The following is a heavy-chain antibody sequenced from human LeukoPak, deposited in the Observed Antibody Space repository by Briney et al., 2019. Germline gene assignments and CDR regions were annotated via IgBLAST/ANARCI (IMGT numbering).Heavy chain of an antibody. CDR1: GYTFTGYY. Sequence: ASVKVSCKASGYTFTGYYMHWVRQAPGQGLEWMGWINPNSGGTNYAQKFQGRVTMTRDTCISTAYMELSRMRSDDTAVYYCARISRVNNQSKYRDYFYYYYGMDVWGQGTTVTVSS. D-gene: IGHD1-14*01. J-gene: IGHJ6*02. CDR3: ARISRVNNQSKYRDYFYYYYGMDV. V-gene: IGHV1-2*02. CDR2: INPNSGGT.